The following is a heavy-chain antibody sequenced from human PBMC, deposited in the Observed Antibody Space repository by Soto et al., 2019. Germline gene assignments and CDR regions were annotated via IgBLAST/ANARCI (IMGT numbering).Heavy chain of an antibody. J-gene: IGHJ5*02. CDR3: ARDAAGDSPPT. D-gene: IGHD3-16*01. CDR1: GFTFSSYG. CDR2: IWYDGSNK. V-gene: IGHV3-33*01. Sequence: QVQLVESGGGVVQPGRSLRLSCAASGFTFSSYGMHWVRQAPGKGLEWVAVIWYDGSNKYYADSVKGRFTISRDNSKNTLYLQMNSLRAEDTVVYYCARDAAGDSPPTWGQGTLVTVSS.